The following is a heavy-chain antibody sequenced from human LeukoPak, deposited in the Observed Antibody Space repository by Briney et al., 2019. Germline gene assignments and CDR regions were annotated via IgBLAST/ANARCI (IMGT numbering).Heavy chain of an antibody. CDR1: GFTFDDYA. D-gene: IGHD3-10*01. Sequence: GRSLRLSCAASGFTFDDYAMHWVRQAPRKGLEWVSGISWNRGSIGYADSVKGRFTISRDNAKNSLYLQMNSLRAEDTALYYCAKDIFTMVRGVVDYWGQGTLVTVSS. V-gene: IGHV3-9*01. CDR3: AKDIFTMVRGVVDY. CDR2: ISWNRGSI. J-gene: IGHJ4*02.